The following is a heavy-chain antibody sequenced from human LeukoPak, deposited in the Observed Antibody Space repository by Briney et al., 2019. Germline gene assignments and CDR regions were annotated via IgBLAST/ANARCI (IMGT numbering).Heavy chain of an antibody. CDR3: ARNRGQLGNWFDP. D-gene: IGHD6-6*01. CDR1: GYTFTGYY. J-gene: IGHJ5*02. V-gene: IGHV1-2*02. CDR2: INPNSGGT. Sequence: GASVKVSCKASGYTFTGYYMHWVRQAPGRGLEWMGWINPNSGGTNYAQKFQGRVTMTRDTSISTAYMELSRLRSDDTAVYYCARNRGQLGNWFDPWGQGTLVTVSS.